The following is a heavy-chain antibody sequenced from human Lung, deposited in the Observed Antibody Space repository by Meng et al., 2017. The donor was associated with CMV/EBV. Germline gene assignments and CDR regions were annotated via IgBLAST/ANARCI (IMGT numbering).Heavy chain of an antibody. CDR3: AKGRAVGVTTPFDY. D-gene: IGHD1-26*01. V-gene: IGHV3-23*01. CDR1: GFTFSGYP. J-gene: IGHJ4*02. CDR2: LSGGGSST. Sequence: ESXKISXAASGFTFSGYPMSWVRQAPGKGLEWVSSLSGGGSSTYYTDSVKGRFTISRDNSKNTVHLQMNSLRVEDTAVYYCAKGRAVGVTTPFDYWGQGXLVTVSS.